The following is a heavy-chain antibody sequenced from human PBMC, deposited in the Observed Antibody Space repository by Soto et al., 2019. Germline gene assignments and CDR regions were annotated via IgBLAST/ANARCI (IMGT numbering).Heavy chain of an antibody. Sequence: QVQLVESGGGVVQPGRSLRLSCAASGFTFSSYAMHWVRQVPGKGLEWVAVISYDGSNKYYADSVKGRFTISRDKSKHTLYLQRNSLRAEDTAVYYCARPLWRDDYNWGYFDLWGRGTLVTVAS. CDR2: ISYDGSNK. CDR1: GFTFSSYA. J-gene: IGHJ2*01. CDR3: ARPLWRDDYNWGYFDL. V-gene: IGHV3-30-3*01. D-gene: IGHD4-4*01.